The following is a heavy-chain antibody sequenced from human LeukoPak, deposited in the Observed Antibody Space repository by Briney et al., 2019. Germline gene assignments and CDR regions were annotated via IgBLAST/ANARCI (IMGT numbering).Heavy chain of an antibody. CDR1: GYTFTSYD. D-gene: IGHD1-7*01. Sequence: ASVKVSCKASGYTFTSYDINWVRQAPGQGLEWMGWINPNSGGTNYAQKFQGRVTMTRDTSISTAYMELSRLRSDDTAVYYCARGRTTRYFDYWGQGTLVTVSS. CDR3: ARGRTTRYFDY. CDR2: INPNSGGT. V-gene: IGHV1-2*02. J-gene: IGHJ4*02.